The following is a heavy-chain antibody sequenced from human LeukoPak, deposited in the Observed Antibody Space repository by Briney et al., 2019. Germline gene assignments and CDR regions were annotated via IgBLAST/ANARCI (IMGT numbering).Heavy chain of an antibody. Sequence: ASVKVSCKASGYTFTNYYMHWVRQAPGQGLEWMGRINPNSGGTNYAQKFQGRVTMTRDTSISTAYMELSRLRSDDTAVYYCASWGVRGVKHGMDVWGQGTTVTVSS. CDR1: GYTFTNYY. J-gene: IGHJ6*02. CDR3: ASWGVRGVKHGMDV. V-gene: IGHV1-2*06. D-gene: IGHD3-10*01. CDR2: INPNSGGT.